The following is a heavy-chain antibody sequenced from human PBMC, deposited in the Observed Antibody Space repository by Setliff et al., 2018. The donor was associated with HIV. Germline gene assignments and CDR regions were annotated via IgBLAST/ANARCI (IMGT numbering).Heavy chain of an antibody. CDR2: INHSGST. Sequence: PSETLSLTCTVSGDSISTSNSYWSWIRQPPGKGLEWTGEINHSGSTNYNPSLKSRVTISVDTSKNQFSLKLSSVTAADTAVYYCARGRSFDSSGYYYMYYYYYYMDVWGKGTTVTVSS. J-gene: IGHJ6*03. V-gene: IGHV4-39*07. CDR1: GDSISTSNSY. CDR3: ARGRSFDSSGYYYMYYYYYYMDV. D-gene: IGHD3-22*01.